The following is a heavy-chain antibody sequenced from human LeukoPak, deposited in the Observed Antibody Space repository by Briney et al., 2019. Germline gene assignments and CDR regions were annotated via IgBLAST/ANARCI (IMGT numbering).Heavy chain of an antibody. V-gene: IGHV4-39*01. CDR2: IYYSGST. D-gene: IGHD1-26*01. CDR3: ARISIVGDAATAY. Sequence: SETLSLTCTVSGGSISSSSYYWGWIRQPPWKGLEWIGSIYYSGSTYYNPSLKSRVTISVDTSKNQFSLKLSSVTAADTAVYYCARISIVGDAATAYWGQGTLVTVSS. CDR1: GGSISSSSYY. J-gene: IGHJ4*02.